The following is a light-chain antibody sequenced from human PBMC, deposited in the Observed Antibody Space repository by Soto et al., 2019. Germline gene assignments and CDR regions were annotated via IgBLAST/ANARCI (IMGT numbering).Light chain of an antibody. Sequence: EIVLIQSPATLSLSPGERATLSCRASPSVPNFVAWYQQKPGQAPRLLIYGAFNRATGIPARFSGSGSGTDFTLTISSLEPEDAAVYYCQQRNVWPPVTFGQGTRLEIK. CDR2: GAF. CDR1: PSVPNF. J-gene: IGKJ5*01. V-gene: IGKV3-11*01. CDR3: QQRNVWPPVT.